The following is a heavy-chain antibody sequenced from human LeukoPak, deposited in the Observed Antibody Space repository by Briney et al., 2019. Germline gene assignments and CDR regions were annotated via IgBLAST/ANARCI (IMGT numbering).Heavy chain of an antibody. CDR3: AREGTDNWFDP. Sequence: GGSLRLSCAASGFTFSSYGMHWVRQAPGKGLEWVANIKQDGSEKYYVDSVKGRFTISRDNAKNSLYLQMNSLRAEDTAVYYCAREGTDNWFDPWGQGTLVTVSS. CDR1: GFTFSSYG. CDR2: IKQDGSEK. J-gene: IGHJ5*02. V-gene: IGHV3-7*01. D-gene: IGHD1/OR15-1a*01.